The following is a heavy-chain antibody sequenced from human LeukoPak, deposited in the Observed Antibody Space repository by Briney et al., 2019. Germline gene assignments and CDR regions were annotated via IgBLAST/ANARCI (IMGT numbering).Heavy chain of an antibody. CDR2: IYYSGST. CDR3: ARPSSGLLGGAFDI. D-gene: IGHD6-19*01. V-gene: IGHV4-39*01. CDR1: GGSISSSSYY. Sequence: SETLSLTCTVPGGSISSSSYYWGWIRQPPGKGLEWIGSIYYSGSTYYNPSLKSRVTISVDTSKNQFSLKLSSVTAADTAVYYCARPSSGLLGGAFDIWGQGTMVTVSS. J-gene: IGHJ3*02.